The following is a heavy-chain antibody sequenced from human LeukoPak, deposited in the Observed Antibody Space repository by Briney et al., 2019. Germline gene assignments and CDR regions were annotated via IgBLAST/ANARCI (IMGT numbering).Heavy chain of an antibody. V-gene: IGHV3-20*04. CDR3: AREMYSSGWLNAFDI. CDR1: GFTFSSYW. J-gene: IGHJ3*02. Sequence: GGSLRLSCAASGFTFSSYWMHWVRQAPGKGLEWVSGINWNGGSTGYADSVKGRFTISRDNAKNSLYLQMNSLRAEDTALYYCAREMYSSGWLNAFDIWGQGTMVTVSS. CDR2: INWNGGST. D-gene: IGHD6-19*01.